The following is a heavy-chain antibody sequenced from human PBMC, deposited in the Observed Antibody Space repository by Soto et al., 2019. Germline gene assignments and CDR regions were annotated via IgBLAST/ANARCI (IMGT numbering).Heavy chain of an antibody. CDR1: RDTMYISD. J-gene: IGHJ5*01. D-gene: IGHD5-12*01. CDR2: IYYSGST. Sequence: PSYCLYLSRAACRDTMYISDGTLTWQHPRKGLEWIGYIYYSGSTNYNPSLKSRVTISVDTSKNQFSLKLSSVTAADTAVYYCARVQRDGYNYDKWSGSRGQGTLVTVSS. CDR3: ARVQRDGYNYDKWSGS. V-gene: IGHV4-59*07.